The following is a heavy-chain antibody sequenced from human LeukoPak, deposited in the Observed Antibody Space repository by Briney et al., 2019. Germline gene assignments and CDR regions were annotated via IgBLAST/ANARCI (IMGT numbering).Heavy chain of an antibody. J-gene: IGHJ6*03. CDR3: ARALVSKHGYYMDV. CDR2: IYTSGST. Sequence: TSETLSPTCTVSGGSISSYYWSWIRQPAGKGLEWIGRIYTSGSTNYNPSLKSRVTMSVDTSKNQFSLKLSSVTAADTAVYYCARALVSKHGYYMDVWGKGTTVTVSS. CDR1: GGSISSYY. D-gene: IGHD6-6*01. V-gene: IGHV4-4*07.